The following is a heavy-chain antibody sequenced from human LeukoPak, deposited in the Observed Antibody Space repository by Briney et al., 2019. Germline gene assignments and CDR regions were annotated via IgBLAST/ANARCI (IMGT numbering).Heavy chain of an antibody. CDR1: GFTFSSYS. V-gene: IGHV3-21*01. D-gene: IGHD6-19*01. CDR2: ISSSSSYI. CDR3: ARAKGVAGHNWFDP. Sequence: GGSLRLSCAASGFTFSSYSMNWVRQAPGKGLEWVSSISSSSSYIYYADSVKGRFTISRDNAKNSLYLQMNSLRAEDTAVYYCARAKGVAGHNWFDPWGQGTLVTVSS. J-gene: IGHJ5*02.